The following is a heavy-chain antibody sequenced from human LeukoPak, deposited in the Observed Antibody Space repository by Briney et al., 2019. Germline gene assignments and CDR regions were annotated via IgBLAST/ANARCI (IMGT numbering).Heavy chain of an antibody. D-gene: IGHD6-19*01. CDR2: INHSGST. CDR1: GGSFSGYY. Sequence: SETLSLTCAAYGGSFSGYYWSWIRQPPGKGLEWIGEINHSGSTNYNPSLKSRVTISVDTSKNQFSLKLSSVTAADTAVYYCARSGSVAVYWYFDLWGRGTLVTVSS. V-gene: IGHV4-34*01. CDR3: ARSGSVAVYWYFDL. J-gene: IGHJ2*01.